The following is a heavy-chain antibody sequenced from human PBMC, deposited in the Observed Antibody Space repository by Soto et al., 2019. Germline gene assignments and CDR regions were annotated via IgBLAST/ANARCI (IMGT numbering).Heavy chain of an antibody. J-gene: IGHJ6*02. V-gene: IGHV1-69*13. CDR2: IIPIFGTA. CDR3: ARDYRSRSIGGIDV. D-gene: IGHD6-6*01. CDR1: GCTFSSYA. Sequence: SVRVSWKASGCTFSSYAISWVRQAPGQGLEWMGGIIPIFGTANYAQKFQGRVTITADESTSTAYMELSSLRSEDTAVYYCARDYRSRSIGGIDVGGQGTTVRLSS.